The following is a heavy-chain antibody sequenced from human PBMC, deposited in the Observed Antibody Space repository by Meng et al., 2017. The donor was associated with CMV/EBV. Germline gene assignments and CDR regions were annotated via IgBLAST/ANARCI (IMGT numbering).Heavy chain of an antibody. CDR3: ASFAATTPEYYGMDV. D-gene: IGHD5-12*01. V-gene: IGHV4-61*01. Sequence: GSLRLSCTVSGGSVSSGSYYWSWIRQPPGKGLEWIGYIYYSGSTNYNPSLKSRVTISVDTSKNQFSLKLSSVTAADTAVYYCASFAATTPEYYGMDVWAQETTVTVSS. CDR1: GGSVSSGSYY. J-gene: IGHJ6*02. CDR2: IYYSGST.